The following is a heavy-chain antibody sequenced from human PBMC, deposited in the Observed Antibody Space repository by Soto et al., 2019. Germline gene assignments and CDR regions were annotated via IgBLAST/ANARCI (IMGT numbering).Heavy chain of an antibody. J-gene: IGHJ6*02. CDR1: GFTFSSYA. CDR3: AKGHGSGRYSYGQGGIDV. CDR2: ISGSGGST. V-gene: IGHV3-23*01. D-gene: IGHD5-18*01. Sequence: PGGSLRLSCAASGFTFSSYAMSWVRQAPGKGLEWVSAISGSGGSTYYADSVKGRFTISRDNSKNTLYLQMNSLRAEDTAVYYCAKGHGSGRYSYGQGGIDVCGQGPTVTVYS.